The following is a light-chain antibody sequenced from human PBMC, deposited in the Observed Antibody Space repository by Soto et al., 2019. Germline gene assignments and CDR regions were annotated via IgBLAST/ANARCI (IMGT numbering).Light chain of an antibody. CDR3: QQSYSTPRT. CDR2: AAS. V-gene: IGKV1-39*01. Sequence: DIQMTQSPSSLSASVGDRVTITCRASQSISSYLNWYQQKPGKAPKLLIYAASSLQSGVPSRFSGGGSGTDFTLTISILQPEDFETYYCQQSYSTPRTFGQGTKLEIK. CDR1: QSISSY. J-gene: IGKJ2*02.